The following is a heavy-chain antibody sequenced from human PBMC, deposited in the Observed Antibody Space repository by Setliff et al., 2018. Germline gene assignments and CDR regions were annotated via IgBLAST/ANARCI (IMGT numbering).Heavy chain of an antibody. V-gene: IGHV4-39*01. CDR3: ARTGTYRYFDY. J-gene: IGHJ4*02. D-gene: IGHD1-1*01. Sequence: LSLTCTVSGGSINSSTYNSRSYYWGWIRQPPGKGLEWIGCIYYSGNNYYNASLRSRLTISVDTSKNQFSLKLRSVTAADTAVYYCARTGTYRYFDYWGQGILVTVSS. CDR1: GGSINSSTYNSRSYY. CDR2: IYYSGNN.